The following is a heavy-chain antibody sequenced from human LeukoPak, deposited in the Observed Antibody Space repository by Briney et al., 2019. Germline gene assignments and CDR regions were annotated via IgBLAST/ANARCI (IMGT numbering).Heavy chain of an antibody. CDR3: ARASGSYDY. CDR1: GFTFNSYS. D-gene: IGHD1-26*01. J-gene: IGHJ4*02. Sequence: PGGSLRLSCAASGFTFNSYSMSWVRQAPGKGLEWVSYISSSSSTIYYADSVKGRFTISRDNAKNSLYLQMNSLRAEDTAVYYCARASGSYDYWGQGTLVTVSS. CDR2: ISSSSSTI. V-gene: IGHV3-48*01.